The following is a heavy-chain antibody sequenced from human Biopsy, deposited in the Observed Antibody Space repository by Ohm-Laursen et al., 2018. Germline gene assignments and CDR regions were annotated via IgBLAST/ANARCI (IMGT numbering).Heavy chain of an antibody. D-gene: IGHD5-12*01. Sequence: SDTLSLTCAVNGESSSGYFWNWIRQPPGKGLEWIGEINQSGSTKYNPSLKRRPALSADSSNSHFSLRLTSVTAADTAIYYCARGSGYFKLDVWGQGTTVTVSS. V-gene: IGHV4-34*01. CDR2: INQSGST. CDR1: GESSSGYF. CDR3: ARGSGYFKLDV. J-gene: IGHJ6*02.